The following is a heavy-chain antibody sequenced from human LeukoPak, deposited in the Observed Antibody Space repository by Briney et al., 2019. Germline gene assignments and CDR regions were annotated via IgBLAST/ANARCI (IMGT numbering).Heavy chain of an antibody. D-gene: IGHD2-21*02. CDR3: AKVGPYCGGDCVHDAFDI. Sequence: GGSLRLSCAASGFTFSSYGMHWVRQAPGKGLEWVAVISYDGSNKYYADSVKGRFTISRDNSKNTLYLQMNSLRAEDTAVYYCAKVGPYCGGDCVHDAFDIWGQGTMVTVSS. CDR2: ISYDGSNK. V-gene: IGHV3-30*18. CDR1: GFTFSSYG. J-gene: IGHJ3*02.